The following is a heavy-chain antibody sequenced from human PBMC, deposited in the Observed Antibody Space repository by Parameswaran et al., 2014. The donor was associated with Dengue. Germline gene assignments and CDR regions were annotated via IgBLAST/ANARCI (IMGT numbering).Heavy chain of an antibody. D-gene: IGHD3-16*01. CDR1: GFTFSSYS. CDR2: ISSSSSYI. J-gene: IGHJ3*02. V-gene: IGHV3-21*01. CDR3: AIQGACDAFDI. Sequence: AGGSLRLSCAASGFTFSSYSMNWVRQAPGKGLEWVSSISSSSSYIYYADSVKGRFTISRDNAKNSLYLQMNSLRAEDTAVYYCAIQGACDAFDIWGQGTMVTVSS.